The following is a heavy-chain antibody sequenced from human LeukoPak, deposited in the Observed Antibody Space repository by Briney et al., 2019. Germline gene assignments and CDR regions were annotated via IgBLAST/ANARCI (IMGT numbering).Heavy chain of an antibody. CDR3: ARAPHPYCSGGNCIYFDY. CDR1: GFTFSSYS. CDR2: ISSSSSTI. Sequence: GGPLRLSCAASGFTFSSYSMSWVRQAPGKGLEWVSYISSSSSTIYYADSVKGRFTLSRDNAKKSLHLQMNSLRAEDTAVYYCARAPHPYCSGGNCIYFDYWGQGTLVTVSS. V-gene: IGHV3-48*04. D-gene: IGHD2-15*01. J-gene: IGHJ4*02.